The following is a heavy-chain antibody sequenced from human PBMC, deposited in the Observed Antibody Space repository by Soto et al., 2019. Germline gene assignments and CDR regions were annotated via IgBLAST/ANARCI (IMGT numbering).Heavy chain of an antibody. CDR2: ISYSGNT. V-gene: IGHV4-59*01. Sequence: PSETLSLTCTVSGGSISNFYWSWIRQPPGKGLEWIGYISYSGNTNYNPSLKRRVSISVDTSKNQLSLNLTSVTAADTAVYYCARASMVLSRSYLDSWGQGTPVTVSS. D-gene: IGHD2-8*01. J-gene: IGHJ4*02. CDR3: ARASMVLSRSYLDS. CDR1: GGSISNFY.